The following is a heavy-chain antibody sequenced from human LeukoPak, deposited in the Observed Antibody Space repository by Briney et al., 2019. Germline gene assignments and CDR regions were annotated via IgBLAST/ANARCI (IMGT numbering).Heavy chain of an antibody. D-gene: IGHD3-3*01. CDR2: ISDGGRNI. CDR3: AKPMFYDFWSGLDY. V-gene: IGHV3-30*18. CDR1: GFTFSTYG. Sequence: GGSPRLSCAASGFTFSTYGVRCVRPPPGKGLEWGAAISDGGRNIQSADSVKGRFTISRDKSKNTLYLQMNSLRVEDTALYYCAKPMFYDFWSGLDYWGQGTLVTVSS. J-gene: IGHJ4*02.